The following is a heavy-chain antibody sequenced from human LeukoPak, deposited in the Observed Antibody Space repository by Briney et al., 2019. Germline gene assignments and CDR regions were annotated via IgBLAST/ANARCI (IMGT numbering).Heavy chain of an antibody. CDR2: IIPILGIA. CDR3: ARDAEGAAAGQDYYYYYGMDV. D-gene: IGHD6-13*01. Sequence: SVKVSCKASGGTFSSYAISWVRQAPGQGLEWMGRIIPILGIANYAQKFQGRVTITADKSTSTAYMELSSLRSEDTAVYYCARDAEGAAAGQDYYYYYGMDVWGQGTTVTVSS. CDR1: GGTFSSYA. J-gene: IGHJ6*02. V-gene: IGHV1-69*04.